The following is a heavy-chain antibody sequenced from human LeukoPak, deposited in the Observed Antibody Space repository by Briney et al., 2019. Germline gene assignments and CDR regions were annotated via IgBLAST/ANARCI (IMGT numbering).Heavy chain of an antibody. J-gene: IGHJ6*02. D-gene: IGHD3-10*01. Sequence: GGSLRLSCAASGFTFSDYYMGWIRQAPGKGLEWVSYISSSGSTIYYADSVKGRFTISRDNAKNSLYLQMNSLRAEDTAVYYCAREGSGSLNYYYYGMDVWGQGTTVTVSS. CDR3: AREGSGSLNYYYYGMDV. V-gene: IGHV3-11*01. CDR1: GFTFSDYY. CDR2: ISSSGSTI.